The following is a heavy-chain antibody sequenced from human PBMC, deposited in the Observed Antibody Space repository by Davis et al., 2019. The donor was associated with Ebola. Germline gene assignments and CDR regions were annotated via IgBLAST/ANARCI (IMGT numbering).Heavy chain of an antibody. D-gene: IGHD1-26*01. CDR3: AKTSNVGYYYGMDV. CDR2: IDPSDSYT. Sequence: GGSLRLSCKGSGYSFTSYWISWVRQMPGKGLEWMGRIDPSDSYTNYSPSFQGHVTISADKSVSTAYLQWSSLKASDTAMYYCAKTSNVGYYYGMDVWGQGTTVTVSS. CDR1: GYSFTSYW. J-gene: IGHJ6*02. V-gene: IGHV5-10-1*01.